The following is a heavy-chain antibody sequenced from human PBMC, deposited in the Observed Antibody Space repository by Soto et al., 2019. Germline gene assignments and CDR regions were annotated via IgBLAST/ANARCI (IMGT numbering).Heavy chain of an antibody. J-gene: IGHJ4*02. Sequence: GGSLRLSCEASGFTFSRFAMSWVRQAPGKGLEWVSTFSGPGGGTYYADSVKGRFTISRDNFESSLYLQMSNLRAEDTAVYYCGVGAILFGDFDYWGQGTLVTVSS. CDR2: FSGPGGGT. CDR3: GVGAILFGDFDY. D-gene: IGHD2-2*02. CDR1: GFTFSRFA. V-gene: IGHV3-23*01.